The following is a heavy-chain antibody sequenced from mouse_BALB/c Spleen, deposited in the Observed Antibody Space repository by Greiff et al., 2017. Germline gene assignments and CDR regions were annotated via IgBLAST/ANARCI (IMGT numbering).Heavy chain of an antibody. Sequence: QVQLQQSGAELMKPGASVKISCKATGYTFSSYWIEWVKQRPGHGLEWIGEILPGSGSTNYNEKFKGKATFTADTSSNTAYMQLSSLTSEDSAVYYCATGYGNYGGYFDYWGQGTTRTVSS. CDR2: ILPGSGST. J-gene: IGHJ2*01. CDR3: ATGYGNYGGYFDY. D-gene: IGHD2-10*02. CDR1: GYTFSSYW. V-gene: IGHV1-9*01.